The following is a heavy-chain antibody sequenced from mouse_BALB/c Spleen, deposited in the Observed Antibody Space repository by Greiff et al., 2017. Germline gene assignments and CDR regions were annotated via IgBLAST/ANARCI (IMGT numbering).Heavy chain of an antibody. CDR2: ISSGSSTI. CDR3: ARGGYDFDY. V-gene: IGHV5-17*02. CDR1: GFTFSSFG. Sequence: EVKVVDSGGGLVQPGGSRKLSCAASGFTFSSFGMHWVRQAPEKGLEWVAYISSGSSTIYYADTVKGRFTISRDNPKNTLFLQMTSLRSEDTAMYYCARGGYDFDYWGQGTTLTVSS. J-gene: IGHJ2*01. D-gene: IGHD2-2*01.